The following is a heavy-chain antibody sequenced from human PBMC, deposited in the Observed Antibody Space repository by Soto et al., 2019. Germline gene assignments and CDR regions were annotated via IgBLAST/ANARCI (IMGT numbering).Heavy chain of an antibody. CDR3: ARDSTWIPYYHYGMDV. D-gene: IGHD5-18*01. CDR1: GFSVSSNY. V-gene: IGHV3-53*01. Sequence: EVQLVESGGGLIQPGGSLRLFCAASGFSVSSNYMSWVRQAPGKGLEWVSVIYSGGNTHYADSVKGRFTISRDNSKNTLYLQMNSLRAEDTAVYYCARDSTWIPYYHYGMDVWGQGTTVTVSS. CDR2: IYSGGNT. J-gene: IGHJ6*02.